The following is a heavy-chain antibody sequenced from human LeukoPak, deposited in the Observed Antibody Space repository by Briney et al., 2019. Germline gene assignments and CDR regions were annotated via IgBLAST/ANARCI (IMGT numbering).Heavy chain of an antibody. CDR3: VRGYSYGFYFDY. Sequence: ASVTVSCTPSGYSFTGYYIHWVRQAPGQGLEWMGRINPNSGGPNYGQKFQGTVTMTRDTSISTAYLELSNLRSDDTAAYYCVRGYSYGFYFDYWGQGSLVTVSS. CDR2: INPNSGGP. J-gene: IGHJ4*02. D-gene: IGHD5-18*01. V-gene: IGHV1-2*06. CDR1: GYSFTGYY.